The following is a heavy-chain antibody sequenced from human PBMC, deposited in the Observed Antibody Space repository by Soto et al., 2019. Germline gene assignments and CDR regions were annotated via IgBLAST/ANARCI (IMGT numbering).Heavy chain of an antibody. CDR2: ISGSGGST. CDR3: ATLEEGTNYGDYPN. Sequence: EVQLLESRGGLVQPGGSLRLSCAASGFTFSSYAMSWVRQAPGKGLEWVSAISGSGGSTYYADSVKGRFTISRDNSKNTLYLQMNSLRAEDTAVYYCATLEEGTNYGDYPNWGQGTLVTVSS. D-gene: IGHD4-17*01. V-gene: IGHV3-23*01. CDR1: GFTFSSYA. J-gene: IGHJ4*02.